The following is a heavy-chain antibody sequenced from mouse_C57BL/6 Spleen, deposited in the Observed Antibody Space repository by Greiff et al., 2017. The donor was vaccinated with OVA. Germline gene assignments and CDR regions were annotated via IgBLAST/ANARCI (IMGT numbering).Heavy chain of an antibody. CDR3: ARGSYGYDVRYFDY. V-gene: IGHV1-64*01. D-gene: IGHD2-2*01. CDR2: IHPNSGST. CDR1: GYTFTSYW. Sequence: QVQLKQPGAELVKPGASVKLSCKASGYTFTSYWMHWVKQRPGQGLEWIGMIHPNSGSTNYNEKFKSKATLTVDKSSSTAYMQLSSLTSEDSAVYYCARGSYGYDVRYFDYWGQGTTLTVSS. J-gene: IGHJ2*01.